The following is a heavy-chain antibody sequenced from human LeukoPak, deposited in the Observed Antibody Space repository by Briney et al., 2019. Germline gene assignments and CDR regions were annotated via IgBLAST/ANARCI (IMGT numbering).Heavy chain of an antibody. D-gene: IGHD6-19*01. J-gene: IGHJ4*02. V-gene: IGHV4-59*01. CDR2: LHYSGTT. CDR3: AGGSGSGWMVDS. Sequence: SETLSLTCTVSGASLSTYSCVWIRQPPGKGLKWIGHLHYSGTTNYNPSLKSRVTISVDTSKNQFSLKLSSVTAADTAVYYCAGGSGSGWMVDSWGQGILVTVSS. CDR1: GASLSTYS.